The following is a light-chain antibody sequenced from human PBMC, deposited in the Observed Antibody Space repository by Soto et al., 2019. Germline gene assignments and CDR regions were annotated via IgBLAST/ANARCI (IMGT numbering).Light chain of an antibody. J-gene: IGLJ1*01. Sequence: QSVLTQPASVSGSPGQSIAISCTGTSSDIGTFNYVSWYQQHPGKAPKLMIHEVSNRPSGVSDRFSGSKSGNTASLTISGLQAYDEAVYHCSRHTTYHTRVFGTGSKVTV. CDR1: SSDIGTFNY. V-gene: IGLV2-14*01. CDR3: SRHTTYHTRV. CDR2: EVS.